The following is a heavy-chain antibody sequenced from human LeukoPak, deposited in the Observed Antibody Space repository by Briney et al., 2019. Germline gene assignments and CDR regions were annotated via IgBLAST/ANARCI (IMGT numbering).Heavy chain of an antibody. CDR2: INPNSGGT. CDR3: ARDGYYDSSGYYSFDY. V-gene: IGHV1-2*02. J-gene: IGHJ4*02. D-gene: IGHD3-22*01. Sequence: ASVKVSCKASGYTFTGYYMHWVRQAPGQGLEWMGWINPNSGGTNYAQKFQGRVTMTRDTSISTAYMELSRLRSDDTAVYYCARDGYYDSSGYYSFDYWGQGTLVTVSS. CDR1: GYTFTGYY.